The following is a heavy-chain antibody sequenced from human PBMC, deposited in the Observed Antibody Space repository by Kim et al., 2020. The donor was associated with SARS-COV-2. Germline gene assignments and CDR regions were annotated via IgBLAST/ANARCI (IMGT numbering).Heavy chain of an antibody. Sequence: SLRLSCAASGFSFDDYAMHWVRQAPGKGLEWVSGISWSSGSIGYADSVKGRFTISRDNAKNSLYLQMNSLRAEDTALYYCSKGGKVAAFYYYYGMDVWGQGTTVTVSS. V-gene: IGHV3-9*01. J-gene: IGHJ6*02. CDR1: GFSFDDYA. D-gene: IGHD6-19*01. CDR3: SKGGKVAAFYYYYGMDV. CDR2: ISWSSGSI.